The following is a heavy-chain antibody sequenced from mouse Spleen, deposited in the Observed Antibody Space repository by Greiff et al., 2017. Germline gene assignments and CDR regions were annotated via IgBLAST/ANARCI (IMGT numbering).Heavy chain of an antibody. CDR1: GYTFTSYW. CDR2: IHPNSGST. V-gene: IGHV1-64*01. CDR3: ARGGGNAAWFAY. Sequence: VQLQQPGAELVKPGASVKLSCKASGYTFTSYWMHWVKQRPGQGLEWIGMIHPNSGSTNYNEKFKSKTTLTVDKSSSTAYMQLSSLTSEDSAVYYCARGGGNAAWFAYWGQGTLVTVSA. J-gene: IGHJ3*01. D-gene: IGHD1-1*02.